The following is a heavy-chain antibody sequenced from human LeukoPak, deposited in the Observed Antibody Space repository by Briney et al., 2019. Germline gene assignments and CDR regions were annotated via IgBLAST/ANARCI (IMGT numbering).Heavy chain of an antibody. D-gene: IGHD3-22*01. J-gene: IGHJ4*02. CDR1: GFTFSAYG. CDR3: AKSYHYDSSGYLGYFDY. V-gene: IGHV3-30*18. Sequence: QSGGSLRLSCAASGFTFSAYGIQGVRQAPGKGLEGVAVISYDGSNKYYADSVKGRFTISRDNSKNTLYLQMNSLRAEDTAVYYCAKSYHYDSSGYLGYFDYCGQGTLVTVSS. CDR2: ISYDGSNK.